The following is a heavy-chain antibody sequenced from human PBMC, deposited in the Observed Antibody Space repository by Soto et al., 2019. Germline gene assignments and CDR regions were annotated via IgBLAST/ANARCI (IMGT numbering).Heavy chain of an antibody. Sequence: EGQLVDSGGVVVQPGRSLRLSCAASGFTFEAHTMHWVRQAPGKGLEWVSLINGDGTRTSYVDSVKGRFTISRDNSKNSLHLQMNSLGTDDTALYYCARGRQWLIDHWDQGTLVTVSS. CDR1: GFTFEAHT. CDR2: INGDGTRT. V-gene: IGHV3-43*01. J-gene: IGHJ5*02. CDR3: ARGRQWLIDH. D-gene: IGHD6-19*01.